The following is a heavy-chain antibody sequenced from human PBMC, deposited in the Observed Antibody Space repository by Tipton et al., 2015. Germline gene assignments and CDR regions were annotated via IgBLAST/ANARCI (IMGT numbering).Heavy chain of an antibody. D-gene: IGHD6-6*01. CDR2: ITADGGDT. J-gene: IGHJ2*01. Sequence: SLRLSCAASGFTFSMHWMHWVRQAPGKGLVWVSRITADGGDTSYADSVQGRFTISRDNTRNTLYLQMNNLRAEDTAVYYCARDGHDSSGLYWYFDLWGRGTLVTVSS. CDR3: ARDGHDSSGLYWYFDL. V-gene: IGHV3-74*01. CDR1: GFTFSMHW.